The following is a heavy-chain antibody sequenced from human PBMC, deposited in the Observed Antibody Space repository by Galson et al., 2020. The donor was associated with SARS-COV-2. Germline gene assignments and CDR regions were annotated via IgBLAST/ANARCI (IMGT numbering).Heavy chain of an antibody. V-gene: IGHV4-31*03. D-gene: IGHD3-10*01. Sequence: SETLSLTCTVSGGSISSGGYYWSWIRQHPGKGLEWIGYIYYSGSTYYNPSLKSRVTISVDTSKNQFSLKLSSVTAADTAVYYCARAGAFGELGFDYWGQGILVTVSS. CDR1: GGSISSGGYY. CDR2: IYYSGST. J-gene: IGHJ4*02. CDR3: ARAGAFGELGFDY.